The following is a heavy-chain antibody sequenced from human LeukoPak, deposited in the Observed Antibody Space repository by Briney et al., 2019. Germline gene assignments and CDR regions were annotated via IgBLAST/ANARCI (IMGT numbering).Heavy chain of an antibody. D-gene: IGHD6-13*01. CDR3: ARDSIAAAGRPMD. Sequence: SVKVSCKASGGTFSSYAISWVRQAPGQGLEWMGGIIPIFGTANYAQKFQGRVTITADKSTSTAYMELSSLRSEDTAVYYCARDSIAAAGRPMDWGQGTLVTVSS. CDR1: GGTFSSYA. CDR2: IIPIFGTA. V-gene: IGHV1-69*06. J-gene: IGHJ4*02.